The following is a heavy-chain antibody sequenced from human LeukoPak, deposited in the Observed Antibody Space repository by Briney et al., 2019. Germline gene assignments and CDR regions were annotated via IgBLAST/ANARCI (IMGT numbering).Heavy chain of an antibody. D-gene: IGHD3-16*01. CDR2: IKQDGSEK. Sequence: GGSLRLSCVDSGFTFSSYWVSWVRQAPGKGLEWVANIKQDGSEKYYVDSVKGRFTISRDNAKNSLYLQMNSLRAEDTAVYYCARAGGGVFDYWGQGTLVTVSS. J-gene: IGHJ4*02. CDR1: GFTFSSYW. CDR3: ARAGGGVFDY. V-gene: IGHV3-7*03.